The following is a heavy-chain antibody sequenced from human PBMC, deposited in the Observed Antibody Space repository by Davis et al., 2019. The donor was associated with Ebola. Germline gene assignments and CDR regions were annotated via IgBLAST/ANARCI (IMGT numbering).Heavy chain of an antibody. J-gene: IGHJ4*02. V-gene: IGHV3-7*03. Sequence: GESLKISCAASGFTFSESWMAWVRQAPGKGLEWLANMLHDGSEKYSAGPVKGRFTISRDNSKNMLYLQMNSLRAEDTAVYYCAKDHGLGGGSTFDYWGQGTLVTVSS. CDR2: MLHDGSEK. CDR1: GFTFSESW. CDR3: AKDHGLGGGSTFDY. D-gene: IGHD3-16*01.